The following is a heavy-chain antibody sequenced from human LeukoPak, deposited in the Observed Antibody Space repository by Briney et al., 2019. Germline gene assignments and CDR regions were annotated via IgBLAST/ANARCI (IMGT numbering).Heavy chain of an antibody. V-gene: IGHV3-23*01. CDR3: AKLPYGDYEVPGFDY. J-gene: IGHJ4*02. CDR2: ISGSGGST. D-gene: IGHD4-17*01. Sequence: PGGSLRLSCAASGFTVSSNYMSWVRQAPGKGLEWVSAISGSGGSTYYADSVKGRFTISRDNSKNTLYLQMNSLRAEDAAVYYCAKLPYGDYEVPGFDYWGQGTLVTVSS. CDR1: GFTVSSNY.